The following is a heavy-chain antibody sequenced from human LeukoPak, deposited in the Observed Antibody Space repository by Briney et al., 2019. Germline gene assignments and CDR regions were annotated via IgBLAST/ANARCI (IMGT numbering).Heavy chain of an antibody. CDR3: ARASWYRVRNWFDP. CDR1: GWCFSGYY. V-gene: IGHV4-34*01. J-gene: IGHJ5*02. D-gene: IGHD6-13*01. Sequence: PSETLSLTCAVYGWCFSGYYWSWIRQPPGKGLEWIGEINHSGSTNYNPSLKRRVTISVDTSKNQFSLKLSSVTAADTAVYYCARASWYRVRNWFDPWGQGTLVTVSS. CDR2: INHSGST.